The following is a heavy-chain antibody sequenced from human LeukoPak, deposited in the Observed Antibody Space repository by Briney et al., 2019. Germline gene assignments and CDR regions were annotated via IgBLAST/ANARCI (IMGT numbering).Heavy chain of an antibody. CDR1: GGSISSYY. J-gene: IGHJ6*03. CDR3: ASVRRGFGESSKYYSYYYMDV. Sequence: PSETLSLTCTVSGGSISSYYWGWIRQPPGKGLEWIGYIYYSGSTNYNPSLKSRVTISVDTSKNQLSLKLSAVTAADTAVYYCASVRRGFGESSKYYSYYYMDVWGNGTTVPIS. V-gene: IGHV4-59*08. CDR2: IYYSGST. D-gene: IGHD3-10*01.